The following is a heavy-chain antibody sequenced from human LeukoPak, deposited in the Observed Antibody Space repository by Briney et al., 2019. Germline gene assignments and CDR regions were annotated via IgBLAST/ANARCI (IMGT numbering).Heavy chain of an antibody. Sequence: SETLSLTCTVSGGSISSSSYYWGWVRQPPGKGLEWIGSIYYSGSTYYNPSLKSRVTISVDTSKNQFSLKLSSVTAADTAVYYCARHHSGGDGGGSYPGNFHYWGRGTLVTVSS. V-gene: IGHV4-39*01. CDR3: ARHHSGGDGGGSYPGNFHY. CDR1: GGSISSSSYY. CDR2: IYYSGST. D-gene: IGHD1-26*01. J-gene: IGHJ4*02.